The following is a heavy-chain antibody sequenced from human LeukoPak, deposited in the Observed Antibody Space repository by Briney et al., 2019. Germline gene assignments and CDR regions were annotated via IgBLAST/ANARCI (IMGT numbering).Heavy chain of an antibody. CDR1: GGSISSSGYY. J-gene: IGHJ4*02. V-gene: IGHV4-39*01. CDR2: IYYSGST. D-gene: IGHD3-22*01. Sequence: PSETLSLTCTVSGGSISSSGYYWGWIRQPPGKGLEWIASIYYSGSTYYNPSLKSRVTISVDTSKNQISLKLSSVTAADTAVYYCARIDASGYYQDYFDYWGQGTLVTVSS. CDR3: ARIDASGYYQDYFDY.